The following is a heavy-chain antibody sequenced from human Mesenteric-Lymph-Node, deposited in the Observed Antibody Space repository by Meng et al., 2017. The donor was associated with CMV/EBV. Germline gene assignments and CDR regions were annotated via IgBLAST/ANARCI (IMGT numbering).Heavy chain of an antibody. J-gene: IGHJ4*02. CDR3: AKPTYSDFWTPSNFDC. CDR2: ISGGGGDT. Sequence: GGSLRLSCAASGFTFGTYAMSWVRQAPGKGLEWVSAISGGGGDTYYADSLKGRFTISRDNLKNTLYLQVNSLTVEDTAVYYCAKPTYSDFWTPSNFDCWGQGTPVTVSS. CDR1: GFTFGTYA. D-gene: IGHD3-3*01. V-gene: IGHV3-23*01.